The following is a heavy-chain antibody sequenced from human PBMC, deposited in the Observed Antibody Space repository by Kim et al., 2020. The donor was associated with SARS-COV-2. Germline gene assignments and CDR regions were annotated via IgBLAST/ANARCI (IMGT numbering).Heavy chain of an antibody. CDR3: ARLDHCPASLVYYGWFD. V-gene: IGHV5-51*01. Sequence: GESLKISCKASGYSFPNKWIGWVRQMPGKGLEWLGVIYPGDSDTRYSPSYQGQVTMSVDVSNNTAYLQGSSLNAPDTAIYYCARLDHCPASLVYYGWFD. CDR1: GYSFPNKW. D-gene: IGHD3-10*01. CDR2: IYPGDSDT. J-gene: IGHJ5*01.